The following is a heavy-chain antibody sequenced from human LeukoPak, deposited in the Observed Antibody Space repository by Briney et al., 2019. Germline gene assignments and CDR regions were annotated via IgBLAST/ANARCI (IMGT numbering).Heavy chain of an antibody. CDR3: ARSAGIGDTIVLGY. D-gene: IGHD5-12*01. CDR2: IYSGGRT. Sequence: PGGSLRLSCAASGFXVSSNYISWVRQAPGKGLEWVSLIYSGGRTYYADSVKGRFTISRDNSKNTLYLQMNSLRAEDTAVYYCARSAGIGDTIVLGYWGQGTLVTVSS. V-gene: IGHV3-66*01. J-gene: IGHJ4*02. CDR1: GFXVSSNY.